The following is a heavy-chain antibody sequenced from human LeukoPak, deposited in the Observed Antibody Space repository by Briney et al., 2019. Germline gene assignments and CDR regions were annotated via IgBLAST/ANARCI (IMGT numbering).Heavy chain of an antibody. V-gene: IGHV1-2*02. CDR3: ARNYEFWSFDY. Sequence: ASVKVSCKASGYXFTGYYVHWVRQAPGQGLEWMGWINPNSGGTNYAQKFQGRVTLTRDTSISTAYMEVNRLRSDDTALYYCARNYEFWSFDYWGQGTLVIVSS. CDR1: GYXFTGYY. CDR2: INPNSGGT. J-gene: IGHJ4*02. D-gene: IGHD3-3*01.